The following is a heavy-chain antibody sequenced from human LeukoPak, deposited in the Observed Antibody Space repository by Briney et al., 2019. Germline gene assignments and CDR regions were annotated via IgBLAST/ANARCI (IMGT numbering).Heavy chain of an antibody. CDR2: IIPILGIA. J-gene: IGHJ4*02. CDR3: ASRGDTYCGGDCYSN. D-gene: IGHD2-21*01. CDR1: GGTFSSYT. V-gene: IGHV1-69*02. Sequence: SVKVSCKASGGTFSSYTISWVRQAPGQGLEWMGRIIPILGIANYAQKFQGRVTITADKSTSTAYMELSSLRSGDTAVYYCASRGDTYCGGDCYSNWGQGTLVTVSS.